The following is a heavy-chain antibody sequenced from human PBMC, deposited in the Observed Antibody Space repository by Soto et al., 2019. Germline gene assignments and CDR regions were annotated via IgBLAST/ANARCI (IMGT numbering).Heavy chain of an antibody. CDR1: GGSISSSSYY. D-gene: IGHD3-16*01. CDR3: ARVGGGSCDY. J-gene: IGHJ4*02. Sequence: PSETLSLTCTVSGGSISSSSYYWGWIRQPPGKGLEWIGSIYYSGSTYYNPSLKSRVTISVDTSKNQFSLKLSSVTAADTAVYYCARVGGGSCDYWGQGTLVTVSS. V-gene: IGHV4-39*01. CDR2: IYYSGST.